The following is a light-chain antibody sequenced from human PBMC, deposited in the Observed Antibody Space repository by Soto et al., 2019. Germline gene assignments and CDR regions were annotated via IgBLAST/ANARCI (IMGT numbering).Light chain of an antibody. CDR3: FSFTTAHTHI. Sequence: QSVLTQPASVSGSPGQSITISCTGTSSDIGAYDYVSWFQQPPDKAPKLMISEVTNRPSGVSDRFSGSKSGNAASLTISGLQAEDEAYYFCFSFTTAHTHIFGTGTKVTVL. J-gene: IGLJ1*01. V-gene: IGLV2-14*01. CDR1: SSDIGAYDY. CDR2: EVT.